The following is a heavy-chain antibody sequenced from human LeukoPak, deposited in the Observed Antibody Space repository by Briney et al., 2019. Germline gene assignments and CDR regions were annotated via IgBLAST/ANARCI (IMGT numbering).Heavy chain of an antibody. V-gene: IGHV1-2*02. CDR2: INPNSGGT. J-gene: IGHJ4*02. Sequence: ASVKVSCKASGYTFTGYYMHWVRQAPGQGLEWMGWINPNSGGTNYAQKFQGRVTMTRDTSISTAYMELSRLRSDDTAVYYCARAMVRGGEGYYFDYWGQGTLVTVSS. CDR1: GYTFTGYY. D-gene: IGHD3-10*01. CDR3: ARAMVRGGEGYYFDY.